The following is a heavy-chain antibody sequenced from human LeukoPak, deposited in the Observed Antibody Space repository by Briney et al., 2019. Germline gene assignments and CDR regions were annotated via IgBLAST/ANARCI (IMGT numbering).Heavy chain of an antibody. D-gene: IGHD2-2*01. V-gene: IGHV1-18*01. CDR3: ARDRYCSSTSCYLNYMDV. Sequence: GASVKVSCKASGYTFTSYGISWVRQAPGQGREWMGWISAYNGNTNYAQKLQGRVTMTTDTSTSTAYMELRSLRSDDTAVYYCARDRYCSSTSCYLNYMDVWGKGTTVTVSS. CDR2: ISAYNGNT. J-gene: IGHJ6*03. CDR1: GYTFTSYG.